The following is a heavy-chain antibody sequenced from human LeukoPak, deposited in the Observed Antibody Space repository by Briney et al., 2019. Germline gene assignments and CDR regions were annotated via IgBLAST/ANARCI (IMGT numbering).Heavy chain of an antibody. CDR3: ARDGKATITSIDY. D-gene: IGHD5-12*01. J-gene: IGHJ4*02. CDR2: ISSSGSTI. Sequence: GGSLRLSCAASGFTFSSYSMNWVRQAPGKGLEWVSYISSSGSTIYYADSVKGRFTISRDNAKNSLYLQMNSLRAEDTAVYYCARDGKATITSIDYWGQGTLVTVSS. CDR1: GFTFSSYS. V-gene: IGHV3-48*04.